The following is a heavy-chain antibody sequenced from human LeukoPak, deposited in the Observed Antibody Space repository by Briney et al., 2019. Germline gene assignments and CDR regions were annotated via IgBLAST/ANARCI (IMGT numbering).Heavy chain of an antibody. Sequence: GGSLRLSCAASGFTFSRYGMHWVRQSPGEGLEWVAVISYVGNYNYYVESVKGRFTISRDNSRNTIYLQMNSLRGEDTAVYFCAKDRTPRGPGYYYYYGMDVWDQGTTVTVSS. J-gene: IGHJ6*02. CDR1: GFTFSRYG. CDR3: AKDRTPRGPGYYYYYGMDV. D-gene: IGHD3-10*01. CDR2: ISYVGNYN. V-gene: IGHV3-30*18.